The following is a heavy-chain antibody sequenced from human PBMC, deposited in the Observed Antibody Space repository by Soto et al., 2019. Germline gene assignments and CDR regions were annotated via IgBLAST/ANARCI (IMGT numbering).Heavy chain of an antibody. CDR3: ARESHDILTGPPWVWYFDL. D-gene: IGHD3-9*01. CDR2: INDRGSI. Sequence: QVQLQQWGAGPLRPLETLSLTCGVSGGSFSGYYWAWIRHSPGKGLEWIGEINDRGSINYNPSLKSRVSISVGTSKNHYSLNLRSLTAADTAVYYCARESHDILTGPPWVWYFDLWGRGTLVTVSS. CDR1: GGSFSGYY. J-gene: IGHJ2*01. V-gene: IGHV4-34*01.